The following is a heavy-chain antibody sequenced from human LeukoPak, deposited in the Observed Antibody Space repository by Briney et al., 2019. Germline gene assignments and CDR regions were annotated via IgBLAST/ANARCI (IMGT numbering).Heavy chain of an antibody. CDR1: GFTFRNYP. Sequence: GGSLRLSCAASGFTFRNYPMNWVRQAPGKGLEWVSFISSTGGTIYYADSVRGRFTISRDNARNSLYLQMNSLRAEDTAVYYCARTPTGQLPNLHFDYWGQGTLVTVSS. V-gene: IGHV3-21*01. J-gene: IGHJ4*02. CDR3: ARTPTGQLPNLHFDY. CDR2: ISSTGGTI. D-gene: IGHD2-2*01.